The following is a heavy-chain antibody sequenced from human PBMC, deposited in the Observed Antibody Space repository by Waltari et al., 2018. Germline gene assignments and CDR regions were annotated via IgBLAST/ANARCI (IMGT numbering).Heavy chain of an antibody. CDR3: ARVATKTYSSPVPGRPYYYGMDV. CDR2: IKSDGSRT. D-gene: IGHD6-19*01. J-gene: IGHJ6*02. V-gene: IGHV3-74*01. CDR1: GFTFSRYW. Sequence: EEQLVESGGGLAQPGESLRLSCAASGFTFSRYWMDWVRQAPGKGLVWVSRIKSDGSRTTYADSVKGRFTISRDNAKNTLYVQMNRLRAEDTAVYYCARVATKTYSSPVPGRPYYYGMDVWGQGTTVTVSS.